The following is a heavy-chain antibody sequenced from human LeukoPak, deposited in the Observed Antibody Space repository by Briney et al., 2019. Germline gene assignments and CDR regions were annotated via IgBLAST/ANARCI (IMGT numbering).Heavy chain of an antibody. J-gene: IGHJ5*02. V-gene: IGHV1-46*01. D-gene: IGHD1-26*01. CDR1: GYTFTSYY. CDR2: INPTGGST. Sequence: GASVKVSCKASGYTFTSYYMHWVRQAPGQGLEWMGLINPTGGSTGYAQKFQGRLSLTRDMSTSTDYMELSSLRSEDTAVYYCARDNSVGDTAWWFDPWGQGTLVTVSS. CDR3: ARDNSVGDTAWWFDP.